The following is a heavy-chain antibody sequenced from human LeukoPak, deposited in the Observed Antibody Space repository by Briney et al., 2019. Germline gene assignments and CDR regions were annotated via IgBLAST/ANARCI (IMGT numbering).Heavy chain of an antibody. Sequence: GGSLRLSCAASGFTFSNYAMHWVRQAPGKGLEWVAVISYDGSNKHYADSVKGQFTISRDNSKNTRYPQMNSLRAEDTAVYYCARDRQAYFDYWGQGTLVTVSS. V-gene: IGHV3-30-3*01. J-gene: IGHJ4*02. CDR1: GFTFSNYA. CDR2: ISYDGSNK. CDR3: ARDRQAYFDY. D-gene: IGHD6-6*01.